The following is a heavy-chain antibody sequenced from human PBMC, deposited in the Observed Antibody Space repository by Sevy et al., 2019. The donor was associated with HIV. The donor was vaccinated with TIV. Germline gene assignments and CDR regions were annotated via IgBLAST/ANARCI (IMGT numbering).Heavy chain of an antibody. J-gene: IGHJ4*02. CDR2: IRSKDDNHAT. V-gene: IGHV3-73*01. D-gene: IGHD3-16*01. Sequence: GESLKISCAASGFTFSGSAMHWVRQASGKGLEWVGRIRSKDDNHATGYAAPVKGRFTISRDDSKNTADLQMNSLKTEDTAIYYCVRVSSNWPGDGGYFDYWSQGALVTVSS. CDR3: VRVSSNWPGDGGYFDY. CDR1: GFTFSGSA.